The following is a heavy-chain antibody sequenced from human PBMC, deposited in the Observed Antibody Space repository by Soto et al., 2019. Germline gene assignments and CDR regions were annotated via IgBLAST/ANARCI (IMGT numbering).Heavy chain of an antibody. D-gene: IGHD2-21*02. J-gene: IGHJ4*02. Sequence: QVQLMQSGAEVKKPGASVKVSCKASGDTFTDYYIHWVRQAPGQGLEWMGTVNPSGGHTTYAQHFLGRVTXTXDXSTXTIYMELTSLTSDDTAIYYCARGGHVVVVTAALDYWGQGTLVTVSS. CDR1: GDTFTDYY. CDR2: VNPSGGHT. V-gene: IGHV1-46*01. CDR3: ARGGHVVVVTAALDY.